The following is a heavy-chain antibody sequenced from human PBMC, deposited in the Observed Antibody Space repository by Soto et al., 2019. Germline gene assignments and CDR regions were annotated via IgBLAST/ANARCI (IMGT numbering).Heavy chain of an antibody. V-gene: IGHV4-61*01. CDR1: GGSVSSGSYY. CDR3: ARHSILYSSSSRDFDY. Sequence: QVQLQESGPGLVKPSETLSLTCTVSGGSVSSGSYYWSWIRQPPGKGLEWIGYIYYSGSTNYNPSLKSRVTISVDTSKNQFSLKLSSVTAADTAVYYCARHSILYSSSSRDFDYWGQGTLVTVSS. D-gene: IGHD6-6*01. CDR2: IYYSGST. J-gene: IGHJ4*02.